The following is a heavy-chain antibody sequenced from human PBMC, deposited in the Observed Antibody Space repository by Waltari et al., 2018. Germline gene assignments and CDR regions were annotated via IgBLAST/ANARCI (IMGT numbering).Heavy chain of an antibody. Sequence: QVQLVQSGAEVKTPGASVKVSCKASGYTFTSYYMHWVRQAPGQGVAWMGIINPSGGSTSYAQKFQGRVTMTRDTSTSTVYMELSSLRSEDTAVYYCARDPKIAAAGSHFDYWGQGTLVTVSS. CDR3: ARDPKIAAAGSHFDY. CDR2: INPSGGST. CDR1: GYTFTSYY. V-gene: IGHV1-46*01. J-gene: IGHJ4*02. D-gene: IGHD6-13*01.